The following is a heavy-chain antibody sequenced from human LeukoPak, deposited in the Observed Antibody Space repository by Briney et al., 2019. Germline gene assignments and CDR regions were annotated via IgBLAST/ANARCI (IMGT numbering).Heavy chain of an antibody. J-gene: IGHJ3*02. D-gene: IGHD3-9*01. CDR2: IIPIFDTA. CDR1: GGTFSSYA. Sequence: GASVKVSCKASGGTFSSYAISWVRQAPGQGLEWMGGIIPIFDTANYAQKFQGRVTMTEDTSTNTAYMELNSLRSEDTAVYYCATDRLNYDILTGYNSRPSWDAFDIWGQGTMVTVSS. V-gene: IGHV1-69*06. CDR3: ATDRLNYDILTGYNSRPSWDAFDI.